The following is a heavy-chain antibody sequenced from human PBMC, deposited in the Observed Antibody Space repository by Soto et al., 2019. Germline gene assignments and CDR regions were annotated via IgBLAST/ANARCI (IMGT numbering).Heavy chain of an antibody. CDR3: AKDLGRRIAAAGPLDY. CDR2: ISYDGSNK. D-gene: IGHD6-13*01. J-gene: IGHJ4*02. V-gene: IGHV3-30*18. Sequence: GGSLRLSCAASGFTFSSYGMHWVRQAPGKGLEWVAVISYDGSNKYYADSVKGRFTISRDNSKNTLYLQMNSLRAEDTAVYYCAKDLGRRIAAAGPLDYWGQGTLVTVSS. CDR1: GFTFSSYG.